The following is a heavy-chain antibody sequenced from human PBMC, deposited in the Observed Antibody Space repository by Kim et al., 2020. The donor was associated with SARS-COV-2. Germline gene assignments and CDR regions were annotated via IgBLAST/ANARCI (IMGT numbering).Heavy chain of an antibody. V-gene: IGHV1-18*04. CDR1: GYTFSTYG. J-gene: IGHJ5*02. CDR3: ARGEAWLDT. Sequence: ASVKVSCKASGYTFSTYGISWVRQVAGRGLEWIGGISVYNGDTIYAQKYQGRLTFTTDRSSNMVYMELSSLNPDDSALYYCARGEAWLDTWGQGTLVSVSS. CDR2: ISVYNGDT.